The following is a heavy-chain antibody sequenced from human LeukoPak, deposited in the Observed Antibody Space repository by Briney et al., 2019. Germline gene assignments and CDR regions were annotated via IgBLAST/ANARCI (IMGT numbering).Heavy chain of an antibody. CDR1: GGSISSYY. CDR3: ARDRGGVWFGELSGYFDY. Sequence: PSETLSLTCTVSGGSISSYYWSWIRPPAGKGRGWIGHIYTRGSNNYNPFPKRRVTMPVETSKNQLSLKLGSVAGRDTAVFYCARDRGGVWFGELSGYFDYWGQGTLVTVSS. J-gene: IGHJ4*02. D-gene: IGHD3-10*01. V-gene: IGHV4-4*07. CDR2: IYTRGSN.